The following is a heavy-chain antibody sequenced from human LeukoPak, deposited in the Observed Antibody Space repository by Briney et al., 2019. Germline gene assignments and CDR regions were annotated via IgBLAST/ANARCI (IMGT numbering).Heavy chain of an antibody. D-gene: IGHD6-13*01. J-gene: IGHJ4*02. CDR2: IRGKPYGGAT. CDR1: GFAFDDYA. CDR3: ARGKGRSWFSLDY. V-gene: IGHV3-49*04. Sequence: GSLRLSCTTSGFAFDDYAMNWVRQAPGKGLEWVGFIRGKPYGGATEQAPSVKGRFSISRDDSKSIAYLHMDSLKTEDTGVYFCARGKGRSWFSLDYWGQGTLVTVSS.